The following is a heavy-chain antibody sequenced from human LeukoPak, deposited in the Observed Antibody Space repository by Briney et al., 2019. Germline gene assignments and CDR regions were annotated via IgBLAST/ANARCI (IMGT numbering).Heavy chain of an antibody. J-gene: IGHJ5*02. CDR3: ARIPQRVPHNWFDP. D-gene: IGHD2-2*01. V-gene: IGHV1-8*01. CDR2: MNPHSGNA. CDR1: GYTFTSYD. Sequence: ASVKVSCKASGYTFTSYDINWVRQAAGQGLEWMGWMNPHSGNAGYAQKFQGRVTMTGDTSISTAYMELSSLRSDDTAVYYCARIPQRVPHNWFDPWGQGTLVAVSS.